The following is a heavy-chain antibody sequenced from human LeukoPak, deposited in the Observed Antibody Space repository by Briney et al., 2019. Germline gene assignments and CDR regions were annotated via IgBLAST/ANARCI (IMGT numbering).Heavy chain of an antibody. CDR2: IYTSGST. Sequence: KPSETLSLTCTVSGGSLSSYYWNWIRQPPGKGLEWIGYIYTSGSTNYNPSVMSRVTMSADTSKNQFSLKLSSVTAADTAVYYCARHLEGWWFDPWGQGTLVTVSS. CDR3: ARHLEGWWFDP. CDR1: GGSLSSYY. D-gene: IGHD3-3*01. J-gene: IGHJ5*02. V-gene: IGHV4-4*08.